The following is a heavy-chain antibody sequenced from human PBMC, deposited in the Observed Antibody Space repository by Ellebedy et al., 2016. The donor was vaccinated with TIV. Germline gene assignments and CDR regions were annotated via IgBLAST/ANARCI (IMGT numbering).Heavy chain of an antibody. Sequence: GESLKISCVASGFSFSTHAMHWVRQAPGKGLEYVSGITDNGGNTYNAKSVGGRFTISRDNSKNTLYIQMGSLRPEDTAVYYCARAIGYGGYDLAPFDLWGQGTLVTVSS. CDR1: GFSFSTHA. V-gene: IGHV3-64*01. CDR2: ITDNGGNT. D-gene: IGHD5-12*01. CDR3: ARAIGYGGYDLAPFDL. J-gene: IGHJ4*02.